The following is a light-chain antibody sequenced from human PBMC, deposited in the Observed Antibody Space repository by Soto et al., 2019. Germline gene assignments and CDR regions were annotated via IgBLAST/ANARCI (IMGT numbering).Light chain of an antibody. CDR3: RQSATSPRT. CDR2: GAS. V-gene: IGKV3-20*01. CDR1: QTVGNNY. Sequence: EIVLTQSPGTLSLSPGERAPLSCRASQTVGNNYLDWYQQKPGQAPRLLIYGASSRATVIPDRFSGSGAGTDFTLTISRLEPEDFAVYYCRQSATSPRTFGQGTKVEI. J-gene: IGKJ1*01.